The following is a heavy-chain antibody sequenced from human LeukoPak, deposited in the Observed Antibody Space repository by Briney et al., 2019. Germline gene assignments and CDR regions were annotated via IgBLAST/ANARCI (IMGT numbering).Heavy chain of an antibody. CDR3: AAHLPYGDYRSDPEDDYYYGMDV. V-gene: IGHV1-2*02. D-gene: IGHD4-17*01. CDR2: INPNSGGT. J-gene: IGHJ6*02. CDR1: GYTFTSYG. Sequence: ASVKVSCKASGYTFTSYGISWVRQAPGQGLEWMGWINPNSGGTNYAQKFQGRVTMTRDTSISTAYMELSRLRSDDTAVYYCAAHLPYGDYRSDPEDDYYYGMDVWGQGTTVTVSS.